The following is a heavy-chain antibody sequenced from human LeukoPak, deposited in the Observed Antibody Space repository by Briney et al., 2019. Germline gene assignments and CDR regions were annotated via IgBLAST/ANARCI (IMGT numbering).Heavy chain of an antibody. V-gene: IGHV1-18*01. CDR3: ARGDIVATPDW. Sequence: ASVKVSCKASGYTFTNNGIGWVRQAPGQGPEWMGWISGYNGNTAYAQMFHGRVTMTTDTSTSTAYMELRSLRSDDTAMYYCARGDIVATPDWWGQGTLVAVSS. CDR1: GYTFTNNG. J-gene: IGHJ4*02. D-gene: IGHD5-12*01. CDR2: ISGYNGNT.